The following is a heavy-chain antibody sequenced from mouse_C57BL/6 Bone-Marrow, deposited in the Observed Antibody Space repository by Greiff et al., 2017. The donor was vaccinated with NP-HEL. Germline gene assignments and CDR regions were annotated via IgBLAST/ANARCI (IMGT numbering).Heavy chain of an antibody. CDR1: GYTFTSYG. CDR3: ADLRRKKHYYAMDY. J-gene: IGHJ4*01. CDR2: IYPRSGNT. V-gene: IGHV1-81*01. D-gene: IGHD3-2*02. Sequence: QVQLQQSGAELARPGASVKLSCKASGYTFTSYGISWVKQRTGQGLEWIGEIYPRSGNTYYNEKFKGQATLTADKSSSTAYMELRSLTSEDSAVYFCADLRRKKHYYAMDYWGQGTSVTVSS.